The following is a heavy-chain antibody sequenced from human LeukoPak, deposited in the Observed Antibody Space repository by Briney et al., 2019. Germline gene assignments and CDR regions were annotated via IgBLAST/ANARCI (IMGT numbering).Heavy chain of an antibody. J-gene: IGHJ4*02. CDR2: INADNGNT. CDR1: GYTFTSYA. Sequence: ASVKVSCKASGYTFTSYAMHWVRQAPGQRLEWMGWINADNGNTEYSQKFQGRVTIVRDTSASTAYMELSSLKSEDTAVYYCARGPGGSWAPFDYWGQGTLVTVSP. D-gene: IGHD6-13*01. CDR3: ARGPGGSWAPFDY. V-gene: IGHV1-3*01.